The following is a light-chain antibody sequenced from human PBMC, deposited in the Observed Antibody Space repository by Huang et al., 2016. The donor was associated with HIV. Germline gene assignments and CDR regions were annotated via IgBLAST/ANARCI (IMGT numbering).Light chain of an antibody. J-gene: IGKJ1*01. CDR3: RQYYRFPLT. CDR2: ATS. CDR1: QDINTY. Sequence: AIRITQSPSSLSASTGDKVSITCRASQDINTYLAWYQQKPGKPPSLLIYATSTLQSGVASRFSGSGSGTDFTLTLTHLQTEDFATYYCRQYYRFPLTFGQESQVEV. V-gene: IGKV1-8*01.